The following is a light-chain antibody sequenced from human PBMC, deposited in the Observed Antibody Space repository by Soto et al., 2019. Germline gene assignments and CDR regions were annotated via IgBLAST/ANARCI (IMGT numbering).Light chain of an antibody. CDR2: KVS. CDR3: MQISHWPWT. J-gene: IGKJ1*01. Sequence: DVVMTQSPLSLPVTLGQPASISCRSSQSLVHSDGITYLTWFQQRPGQSPRRLRYKVSHRVSGVPDRFRVSGSVSDFPLKISRVKVDDVGIYDCMQISHWPWTFGQGTKVEMK. CDR1: QSLVHSDGITY. V-gene: IGKV2-30*02.